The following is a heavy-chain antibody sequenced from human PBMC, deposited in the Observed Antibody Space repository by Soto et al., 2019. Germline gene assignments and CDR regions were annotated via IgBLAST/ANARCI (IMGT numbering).Heavy chain of an antibody. V-gene: IGHV1-2*04. CDR3: ATAAVDTAMFRSNYYDGMDV. D-gene: IGHD5-18*01. Sequence: QVQLVQSGAEVKKPGASVKVSCKASGYTFTGYYMHWVRQAPGQGLEWMGWINPNSGGTNYAQKFQGWVTMTTDTSISTAYMELSRLRSAETAVYSCATAAVDTAMFRSNYYDGMDVWGQESTVTVS. CDR2: INPNSGGT. CDR1: GYTFTGYY. J-gene: IGHJ6*02.